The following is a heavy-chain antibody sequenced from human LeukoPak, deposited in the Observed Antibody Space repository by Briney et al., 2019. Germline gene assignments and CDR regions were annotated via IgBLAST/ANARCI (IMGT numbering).Heavy chain of an antibody. Sequence: SETLSLTCGVSGVPFSNNYWSWVRQSPTQGLEWIGEINHSGYTNYNPSLKSRVTMSIDTSKNQFSQKLTCVTAADAGVYYCTRAVAGHPDWGQGTLVTVSS. CDR1: GVPFSNNY. D-gene: IGHD6-19*01. CDR2: INHSGYT. V-gene: IGHV4-34*01. J-gene: IGHJ4*02. CDR3: TRAVAGHPD.